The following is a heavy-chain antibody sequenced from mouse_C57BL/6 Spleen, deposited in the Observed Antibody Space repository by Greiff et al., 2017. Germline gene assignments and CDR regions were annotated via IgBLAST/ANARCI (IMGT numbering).Heavy chain of an antibody. CDR3: ASMSYYDAPYAMDD. CDR1: GYTFTSYW. CDR2: IHPNSGST. J-gene: IGHJ4*01. D-gene: IGHD2-4*01. Sequence: QVQLQQPGAELVQPGASVQLSCKASGYTFTSYWMHWVKQRPGQGLARIGPIHPNSGSTLYNEKFQSKATLTMDKSSRTAYMQLISLTSEDSAVEYCASMSYYDAPYAMDDWGQGTAVTVSS. V-gene: IGHV1-64*01.